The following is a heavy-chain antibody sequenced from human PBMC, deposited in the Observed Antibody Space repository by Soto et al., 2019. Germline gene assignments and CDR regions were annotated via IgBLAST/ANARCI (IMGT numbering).Heavy chain of an antibody. CDR1: GGSISSSNW. V-gene: IGHV4-4*02. CDR3: ASSREIAAAFDI. CDR2: IYHSGST. D-gene: IGHD2-15*01. Sequence: SETLSLTRAVSGGSISSSNWWSWVRQPPGKGLEWIGEIYHSGSTNYNPSPKSRVTISVDKSKNQFSLKLSSVTAADTAVYYCASSREIAAAFDIWGQGTMVTVSS. J-gene: IGHJ3*02.